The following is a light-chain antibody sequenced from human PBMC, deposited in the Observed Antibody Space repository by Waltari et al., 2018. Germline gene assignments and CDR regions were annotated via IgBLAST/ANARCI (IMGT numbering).Light chain of an antibody. CDR3: QQYSNWPLT. V-gene: IGKV3-15*01. CDR1: QRVSSE. J-gene: IGKJ4*01. Sequence: ETVMTQSPGTLSVSPGDSVTLSCRASQRVSSELAWYQQKPGQTPRLLIYGASTGVTAIPARFSGSGSGTEFTLTISSLQHEDFAVYYCQQYSNWPLTFGGGTKVEVK. CDR2: GAS.